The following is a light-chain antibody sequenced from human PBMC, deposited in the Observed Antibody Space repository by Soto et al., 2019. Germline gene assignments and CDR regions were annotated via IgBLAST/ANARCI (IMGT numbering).Light chain of an antibody. CDR2: DAS. J-gene: IGKJ2*02. CDR1: QSVTDW. CDR3: QQYYRSCT. V-gene: IGKV1-5*01. Sequence: DIQLTQSPSTLSASVGDRVTITCRASQSVTDWLAWYQQKPGKAPKLLIYDASSLQSGVPSRFSGSGSGTEFSLSFSSLQPDDFATYYCQQYYRSCTFGQGTKVDIK.